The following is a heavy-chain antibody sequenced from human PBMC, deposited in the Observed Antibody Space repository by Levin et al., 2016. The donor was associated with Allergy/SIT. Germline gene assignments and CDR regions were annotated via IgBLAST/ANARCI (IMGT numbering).Heavy chain of an antibody. Sequence: WVRQAPGQGLEWMGGIIPIFGTANYAQKFQGRVTITADESTSTAYMELSSLRSEDTAVYYCARDRITIFGVDPLGYFDYWGQGTLVTVSS. V-gene: IGHV1-69*01. D-gene: IGHD3-3*01. CDR2: IIPIFGTA. CDR3: ARDRITIFGVDPLGYFDY. J-gene: IGHJ4*02.